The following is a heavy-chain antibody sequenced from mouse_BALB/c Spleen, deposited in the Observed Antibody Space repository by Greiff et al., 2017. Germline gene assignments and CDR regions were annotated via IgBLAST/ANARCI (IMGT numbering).Heavy chain of an antibody. CDR2: IWGDGST. D-gene: IGHD1-1*01. CDR3: ARGDYYGSTFYAMDY. Sequence: QVHVKQSGPGLVAPSQSLSITCTVSGFSLTGYGVNWVRQPPGKGLEWLGMIWGDGSTDYNSALKSRLSISKDNSKSQVFLKMNSLQTDDTARYYCARGDYYGSTFYAMDYWGQGTSVTVSS. J-gene: IGHJ4*01. V-gene: IGHV2-6-7*01. CDR1: GFSLTGYG.